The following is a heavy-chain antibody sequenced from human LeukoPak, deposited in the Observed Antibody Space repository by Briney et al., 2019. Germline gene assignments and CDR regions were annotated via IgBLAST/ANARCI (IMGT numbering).Heavy chain of an antibody. CDR3: ARGWSITMVRGVIIRAFDY. CDR1: GYTFTSYA. Sequence: ASVKVSCKASGYTFTSYAMNWVRQAPGQGLEWMGWINTNTGNPTYAQGFTGRFVFFLDTSVSAAYLQISSLKAEDTAVYYCARGWSITMVRGVIIRAFDYWGQGTLVTVSS. D-gene: IGHD3-10*01. J-gene: IGHJ4*02. CDR2: INTNTGNP. V-gene: IGHV7-4-1*02.